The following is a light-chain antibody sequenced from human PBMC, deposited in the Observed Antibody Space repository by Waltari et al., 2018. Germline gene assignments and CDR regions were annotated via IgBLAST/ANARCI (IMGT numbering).Light chain of an antibody. V-gene: IGLV3-19*01. CDR3: ASRDSSGNHVV. J-gene: IGLJ2*01. CDR2: AKN. CDR1: SLRSYF. Sequence: SSELIQDPAVSVALGHTVRITCQGDSLRSYFATWFQQKPGQAPILVIDAKNNRPSGIPDRFSASSSGNTASLTITGAQAEDEADLYCASRDSSGNHVVFGVGTTLTVL.